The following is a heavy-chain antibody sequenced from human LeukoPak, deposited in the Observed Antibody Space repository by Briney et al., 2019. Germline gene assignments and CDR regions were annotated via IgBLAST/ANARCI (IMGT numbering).Heavy chain of an antibody. V-gene: IGHV3-66*01. J-gene: IGHJ6*02. CDR3: ARTNTAMVHYYYYGMDV. CDR1: GFTVSSNY. CDR2: IYSGGST. Sequence: GGSLRLSCAASGFTVSSNYMSWVRQAPGKGLEWVSVIYSGGSTYYADSVKGRFTISRDNSKNTLHLQMNSLRAEDTAVYYCARTNTAMVHYYYYGMDVWGQGATVTVSS. D-gene: IGHD5-18*01.